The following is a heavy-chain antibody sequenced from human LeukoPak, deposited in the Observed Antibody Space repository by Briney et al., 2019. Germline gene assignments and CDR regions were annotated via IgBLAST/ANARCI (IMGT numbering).Heavy chain of an antibody. CDR3: VRSYYYYMDV. CDR1: RFTFPTFN. J-gene: IGHJ6*03. Sequence: PGGSLRLSWAASRFTFPTFNMNWVRQAPGRVREWVSHISSDSTTISYADSVKGRFTISRDNAKTSLYLQMNSLKADDTAVYYCVRSYYYYMDVWGQGTTVTVSS. V-gene: IGHV3-48*01. CDR2: ISSDSTTI.